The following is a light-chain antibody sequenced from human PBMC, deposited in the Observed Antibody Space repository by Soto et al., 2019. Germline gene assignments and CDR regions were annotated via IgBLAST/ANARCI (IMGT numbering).Light chain of an antibody. CDR1: DDISNY. CDR2: DAS. J-gene: IGKJ3*01. V-gene: IGKV1-33*01. Sequence: DIQMTQSPSSLSASVGDRVTITCQASDDISNYLNWYQQKPGKAPKVLIYDASHLESGVTSRFSGGGSGTEFTFTISSLQAEDIATYYCPQYANLPLTFGPGTKVDI. CDR3: PQYANLPLT.